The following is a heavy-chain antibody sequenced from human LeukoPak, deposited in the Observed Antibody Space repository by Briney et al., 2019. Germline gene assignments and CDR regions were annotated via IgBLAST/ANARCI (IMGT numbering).Heavy chain of an antibody. CDR3: ARDVGTEMATIMNWFDP. CDR2: ISSSGGTI. CDR1: GFTFSSYE. D-gene: IGHD5-24*01. J-gene: IGHJ5*02. Sequence: PGGSLRLSCAASGFTFSSYEMNWVRQAPGKGLEWVSYISSSGGTIYYADSVKGRFTISRDNAKNSLYLQMNSLRAEDTAVYYCARDVGTEMATIMNWFDPWGQGTLVTVSS. V-gene: IGHV3-48*03.